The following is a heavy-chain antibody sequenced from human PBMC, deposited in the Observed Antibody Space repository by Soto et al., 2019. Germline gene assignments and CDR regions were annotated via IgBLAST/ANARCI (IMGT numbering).Heavy chain of an antibody. J-gene: IGHJ5*02. CDR1: GYSFINFY. V-gene: IGHV1-46*01. CDR3: ARGAAVAGGNNWFDP. D-gene: IGHD6-19*01. Sequence: ASVKVSCKASGYSFINFYVHWVRQAPGQGLVWMGIINFSGGGTTYAQKFQGRVTMTRDTSTNTVYMQLTSLRSDDTAVYYCARGAAVAGGNNWFDPWGQGTLVTVSS. CDR2: INFSGGGT.